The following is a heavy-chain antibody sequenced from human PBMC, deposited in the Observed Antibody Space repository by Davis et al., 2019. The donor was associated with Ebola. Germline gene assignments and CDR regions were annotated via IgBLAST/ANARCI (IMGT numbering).Heavy chain of an antibody. CDR3: ARDRITMVRGVFPPGC. Sequence: GESLKISCAASGFTFSSYGMHWVRQAPGKGLEWVAVIWYDGSNKYYADSVKGRFTISRDNSKNTLYLQMNSLRAEDTAVYYCARDRITMVRGVFPPGCWGQGTLVTVSS. CDR2: IWYDGSNK. V-gene: IGHV3-33*01. CDR1: GFTFSSYG. D-gene: IGHD3-10*01. J-gene: IGHJ4*02.